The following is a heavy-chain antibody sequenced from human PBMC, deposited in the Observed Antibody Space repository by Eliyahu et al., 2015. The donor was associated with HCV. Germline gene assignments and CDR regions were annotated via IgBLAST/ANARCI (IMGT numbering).Heavy chain of an antibody. CDR2: IYYXGST. CDR3: ARDSSGWYGDYYYYYGMDV. Sequence: QVQLQESGPGLVKPSETLSLXXXVSGGSIXSYXWSWIRQPPGKGLEWIGYIYYXGSTNYNPSLKSRVTISVDTSKNQFSLKLSSVTAADTAVYYCARDSSGWYGDYYYYYGMDVWGQGTTVTVSS. D-gene: IGHD6-13*01. V-gene: IGHV4-59*01. J-gene: IGHJ6*02. CDR1: GGSIXSYX.